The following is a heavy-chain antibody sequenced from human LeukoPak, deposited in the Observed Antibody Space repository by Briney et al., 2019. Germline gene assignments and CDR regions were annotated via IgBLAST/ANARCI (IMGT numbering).Heavy chain of an antibody. D-gene: IGHD3-10*01. CDR1: QFTFSYYA. V-gene: IGHV3-23*01. CDR2: ISSSGEYT. CDR3: AKEIYAYGSRGFDY. J-gene: IGHJ4*02. Sequence: GGSLRLSCSASQFTFSYYAMTWVRQAPGKGLEWVSGISSSGEYTYYADSVKGRLTISRDNSKNTLYLQLNSLRVEDTAVYYCAKEIYAYGSRGFDYWGQGTLVTVSS.